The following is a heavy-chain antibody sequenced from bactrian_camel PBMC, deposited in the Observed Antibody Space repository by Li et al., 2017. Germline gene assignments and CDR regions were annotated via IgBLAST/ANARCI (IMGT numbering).Heavy chain of an antibody. V-gene: IGHV3-3*01. D-gene: IGHD5*01. CDR2: IYASGGRP. CDR1: GDTARIDD. J-gene: IGHJ4*01. Sequence: HVQLVESGGGSVQAGGSLRLSCAATGDTARIDDADCMGWLRQVPGKEREGVAGIYASGGRPHYEDSVKGRFTISKDNAKNTLYLQMNSLKPEDTAVYYCAADPSRELWVGYPPYKYWGQGTQVTVS. CDR3: AADPSRELWVGYPPYKY.